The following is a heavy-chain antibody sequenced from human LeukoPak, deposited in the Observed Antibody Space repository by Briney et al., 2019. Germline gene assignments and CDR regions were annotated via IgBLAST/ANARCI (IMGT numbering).Heavy chain of an antibody. J-gene: IGHJ1*01. V-gene: IGHV4-34*01. D-gene: IGHD3-22*01. CDR2: INHSENP. CDR1: GGSLSCYY. CDR3: ARAPDNYYYDSRGYHGGPPYRLRQYFQH. Sequence: SETLSHTCSVYGGSLSCYYWRWTPQPPGKGLECIGEINHSENPHHNPSLKSRVTISVDTSKNQFSLKLSSVTAADTAVYYCARAPDNYYYDSRGYHGGPPYRLRQYFQHWGQGTLVTVSS.